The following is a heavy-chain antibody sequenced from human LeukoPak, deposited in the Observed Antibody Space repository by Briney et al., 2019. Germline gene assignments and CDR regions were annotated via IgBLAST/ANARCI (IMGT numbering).Heavy chain of an antibody. CDR1: GYTFTGYY. V-gene: IGHV1-2*02. CDR2: INPNSGGT. CDR3: ARARLVNSPFDY. Sequence: GASVKVSCKASGYTFTGYYMHWVRQAPGQGLEWMGWINPNSGGTNYAQKFQGRVTMTRATSISTAYMELSRLRSDDTAVYYCARARLVNSPFDYWGQGTLVTVSS. J-gene: IGHJ4*02. D-gene: IGHD1-1*01.